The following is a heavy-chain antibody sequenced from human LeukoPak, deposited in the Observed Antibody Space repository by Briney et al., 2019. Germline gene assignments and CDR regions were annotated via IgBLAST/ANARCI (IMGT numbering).Heavy chain of an antibody. Sequence: SETQSLTCTVSGGSVSSYYWSWIRQPPGKGLEWIGYIYYSGSTNYNPSLKSRVTISVDTSKNQFSLKLSSVTAADTAVYYCARRRSGSYYLDYWGQGTLVTVSS. CDR1: GGSVSSYY. D-gene: IGHD1-26*01. J-gene: IGHJ4*02. CDR3: ARRRSGSYYLDY. CDR2: IYYSGST. V-gene: IGHV4-59*02.